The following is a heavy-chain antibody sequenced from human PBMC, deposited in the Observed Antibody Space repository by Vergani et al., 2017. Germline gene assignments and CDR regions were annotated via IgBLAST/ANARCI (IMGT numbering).Heavy chain of an antibody. CDR2: IRYDGSNP. V-gene: IGHV3-30*02. CDR1: GFTFSSYA. CDR3: AKKGGSLYYYGVDV. J-gene: IGHJ6*02. D-gene: IGHD1-26*01. Sequence: VQLLESGGGLVQPGGSLRLSCGASGFTFSSYAMTWVRQAPGKGLAWVAFIRYDGSNPQYIDSVKGRFTISRDNSKDTLFLQMNGLRPEDTGTYFCAKKGGSLYYYGVDVWGQGTTITVSS.